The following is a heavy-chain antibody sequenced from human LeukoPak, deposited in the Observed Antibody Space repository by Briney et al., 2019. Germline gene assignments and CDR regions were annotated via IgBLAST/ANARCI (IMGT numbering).Heavy chain of an antibody. Sequence: GASGKVSCKTSGYTFTNYYMHWVRQAPGQGPEWMGITRPSSGRTSYPQKFQGRVTMTWDMSTSTFYMELSSLTSDDTAVYYCAREGPETYNFDFWGQGTLVTVSS. CDR2: TRPSSGRT. V-gene: IGHV1-46*01. CDR3: AREGPETYNFDF. J-gene: IGHJ4*02. CDR1: GYTFTNYY. D-gene: IGHD1-14*01.